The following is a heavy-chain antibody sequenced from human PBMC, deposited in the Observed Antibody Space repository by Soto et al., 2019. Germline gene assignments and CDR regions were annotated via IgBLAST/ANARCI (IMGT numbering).Heavy chain of an antibody. CDR2: MNPNSGNT. Sequence: QVQLVQSGAEVKKPGASVKVSCKASGYTFTSYDINWVRQATGQGLEWMGWMNPNSGNTGNAQKFQGRVTMTRNTAIGTAYTELSTLRSEYMAVYYCARALYGDNVDYWGQGTLVTVSS. J-gene: IGHJ4*02. D-gene: IGHD4-17*01. V-gene: IGHV1-8*01. CDR3: ARALYGDNVDY. CDR1: GYTFTSYD.